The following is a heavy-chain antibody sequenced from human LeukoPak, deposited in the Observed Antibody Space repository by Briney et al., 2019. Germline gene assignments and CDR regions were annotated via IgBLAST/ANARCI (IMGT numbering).Heavy chain of an antibody. CDR3: ARCRPIVVVPAAMHGKYYYYYGMDV. J-gene: IGHJ6*02. CDR1: GGSSSGYY. D-gene: IGHD2-2*01. CDR2: INHSGST. Sequence: PSETLSLTCAVYGGSSSGYYWSWIRQPPGKGLGWIGEINHSGSTNYNPSLKSRVTISVDTSKNQFSLKLSSVTAADTAVYYCARCRPIVVVPAAMHGKYYYYYGMDVWGQGTTVTVSS. V-gene: IGHV4-34*01.